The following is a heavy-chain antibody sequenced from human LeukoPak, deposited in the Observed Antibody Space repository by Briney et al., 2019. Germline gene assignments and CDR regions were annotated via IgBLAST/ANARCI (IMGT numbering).Heavy chain of an antibody. Sequence: ASVKVSCKASGYIFTGYYMHWVRQAPGQGLEWMGWINPNSGGTNYAQKFQGRVTMTRDTSISTAYMELSRLRSDDTAVYHCARLLPASRHYFDYWGLGTLVTVSS. CDR2: INPNSGGT. J-gene: IGHJ4*02. CDR1: GYIFTGYY. CDR3: ARLLPASRHYFDY. D-gene: IGHD6-6*01. V-gene: IGHV1-2*02.